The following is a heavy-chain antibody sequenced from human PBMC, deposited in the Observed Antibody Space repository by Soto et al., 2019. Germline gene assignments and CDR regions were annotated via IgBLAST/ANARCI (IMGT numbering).Heavy chain of an antibody. D-gene: IGHD3-9*01. Sequence: GGSLRLSCAASGFTFSSYGMHWVRQAPGKGLEWVAVISYDGSNKYYADSVKGRFTISRDNSKNTLYLQMNSLRAEDTAVYYCAKDRNYDILTGYFDYWGQGTLVTVSS. V-gene: IGHV3-30*18. CDR2: ISYDGSNK. J-gene: IGHJ4*02. CDR3: AKDRNYDILTGYFDY. CDR1: GFTFSSYG.